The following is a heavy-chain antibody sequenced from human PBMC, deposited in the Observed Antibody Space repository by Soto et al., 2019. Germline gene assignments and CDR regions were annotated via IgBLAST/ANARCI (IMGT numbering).Heavy chain of an antibody. CDR3: ARTDIVATSVDY. D-gene: IGHD5-12*01. V-gene: IGHV4-59*01. Sequence: PSETLSLTCTVSGGSISSYYWSWIRQPPGKGLEWIGYIYYSGSTNYNPSLKSRVTISVDTSKNQFSLKLSSVTAADTAVYYCARTDIVATSVDYWGQGTLVTVSS. CDR2: IYYSGST. J-gene: IGHJ4*02. CDR1: GGSISSYY.